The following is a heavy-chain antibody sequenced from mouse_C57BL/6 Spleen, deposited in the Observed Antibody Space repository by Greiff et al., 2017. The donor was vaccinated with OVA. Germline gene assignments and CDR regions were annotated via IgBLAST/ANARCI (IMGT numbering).Heavy chain of an antibody. CDR1: GFTFSSYA. Sequence: EVKLMESGGGLVKPGGSLKLSCAASGFTFSSYAMSWVRQTPEKRLEWVATISDGGSYTYYPDNVKGRFTISRDNAKNNLYLQMSHLKSEDTAMYYCARDWEGYFDYWGQGTTLTVAS. J-gene: IGHJ2*01. CDR2: ISDGGSYT. V-gene: IGHV5-4*01. D-gene: IGHD4-1*01. CDR3: ARDWEGYFDY.